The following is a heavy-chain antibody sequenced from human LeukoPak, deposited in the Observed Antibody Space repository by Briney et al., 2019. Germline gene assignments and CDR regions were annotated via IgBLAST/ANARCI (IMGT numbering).Heavy chain of an antibody. J-gene: IGHJ5*02. D-gene: IGHD2-21*01. V-gene: IGHV1-2*02. CDR3: ARDLEDCSGGDCYWFDP. Sequence: ASVKVSRKVSGYTFTDYYIHWVRQAPGQGLEWMGWINPNTGGTNYARKVQGRVTMTRDTSISTVYMELSRLRSDDTAVYYCARDLEDCSGGDCYWFDPWGQGTLVTVSS. CDR1: GYTFTDYY. CDR2: INPNTGGT.